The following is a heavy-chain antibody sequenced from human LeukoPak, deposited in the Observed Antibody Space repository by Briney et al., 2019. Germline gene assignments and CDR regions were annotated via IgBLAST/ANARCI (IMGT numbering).Heavy chain of an antibody. D-gene: IGHD6-25*01. CDR1: GFTFTSLS. V-gene: IGHV3-21*01. Sequence: GGSVRLSCAASGFTFTSLSMNWVRQAPGKGLEWVSSIGSRSTSIYYADSVKGRFTISRDNAKNSLYLQMNSLRAEDTAVYYCARESSESFDIWGQGTMVTVSS. J-gene: IGHJ3*02. CDR2: IGSRSTSI. CDR3: ARESSESFDI.